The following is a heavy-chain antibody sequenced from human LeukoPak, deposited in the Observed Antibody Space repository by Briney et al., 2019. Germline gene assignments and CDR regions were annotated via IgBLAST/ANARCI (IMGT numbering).Heavy chain of an antibody. CDR2: IIPIFGTA. CDR3: ARVGSTGYSYGCFDY. CDR1: GYTFTSYD. J-gene: IGHJ4*02. Sequence: GASVKVSCKASGYTFTSYDISWVRQAPGQGLEWMGRIIPIFGTANYAQKFQGRVTITTDESTSTAYMELSSLRSEDTAVYYCARVGSTGYSYGCFDYWGQGTLVTVSS. D-gene: IGHD5-18*01. V-gene: IGHV1-69*05.